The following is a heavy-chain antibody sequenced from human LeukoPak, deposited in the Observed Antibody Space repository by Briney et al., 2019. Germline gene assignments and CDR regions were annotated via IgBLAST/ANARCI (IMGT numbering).Heavy chain of an antibody. J-gene: IGHJ6*02. Sequence: GGSLKLSCAASGXTFSGSALHWVPQASGKGLEWVGHIRSKANSYATSYAASVKGRFTISRDDSKNTAYLQMNSLKTEDTAVYYCTRYKPDCSGGSCPHYGMDVWGQGTTVTVSS. CDR2: IRSKANSYAT. D-gene: IGHD2-15*01. CDR3: TRYKPDCSGGSCPHYGMDV. V-gene: IGHV3-73*01. CDR1: GXTFSGSA.